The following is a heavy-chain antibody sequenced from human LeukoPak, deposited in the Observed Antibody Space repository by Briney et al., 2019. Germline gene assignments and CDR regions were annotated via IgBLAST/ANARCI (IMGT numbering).Heavy chain of an antibody. CDR3: AKDPFLPVLRYFAQGIN. CDR2: ISYDGSNK. Sequence: PGGSLRLSCAASGFTFSSYWMSWVRQAPGKGLEWVAVISYDGSNKYYADSVKGRFTISRDNSKNTLYLQMNSLRAEDTAVYYCAKDPFLPVLRYFAQGINWGQGTLVTVSS. D-gene: IGHD3-9*01. CDR1: GFTFSSYW. J-gene: IGHJ4*02. V-gene: IGHV3-30*18.